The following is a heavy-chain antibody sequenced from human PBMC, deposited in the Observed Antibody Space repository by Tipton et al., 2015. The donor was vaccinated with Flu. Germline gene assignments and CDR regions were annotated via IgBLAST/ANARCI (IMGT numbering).Heavy chain of an antibody. V-gene: IGHV4-59*01. CDR1: GGSISSYY. CDR3: ARGYCSGGSCLGHNWFDP. Sequence: LRLSCTVSGGSISSYYWSWIRQPPGKGLEWIGYIYYSGSTNYNPSLESRVTISVDTSKNQFSLKLSSVTAADTAVYYCARGYCSGGSCLGHNWFDPWGQGTLVTVSS. J-gene: IGHJ5*02. D-gene: IGHD2-15*01. CDR2: IYYSGST.